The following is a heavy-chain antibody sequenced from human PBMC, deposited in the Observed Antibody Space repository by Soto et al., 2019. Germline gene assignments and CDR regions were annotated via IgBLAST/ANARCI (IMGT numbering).Heavy chain of an antibody. Sequence: PGGSLRLSCAASGFTFGKSAMTWVRHTPGQGLQYVSSITDSGKSTYYTDCVRGRFIISRDNSKNILFLQMNSLRAEDTAVYFCAKAVLDRGVDSWGQGT. CDR1: GFTFGKSA. V-gene: IGHV3-23*01. CDR2: ITDSGKST. CDR3: AKAVLDRGVDS. J-gene: IGHJ4*02.